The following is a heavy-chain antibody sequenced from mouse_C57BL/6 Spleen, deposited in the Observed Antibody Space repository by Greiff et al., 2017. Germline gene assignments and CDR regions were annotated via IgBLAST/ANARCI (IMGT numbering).Heavy chain of an antibody. CDR1: GFSLTSYA. CDR2: IWTGGGT. D-gene: IGHD2-4*01. J-gene: IGHJ2*01. CDR3: ARIYYDYDGYFDY. Sequence: VKLMESGPGLVAPSQSLSITCTVSGFSLTSYAISWVRQPPGKGLEWLGVIWTGGGTNYNSALKSRLSISKDNSKSQVFLKMNSLQTDDTARYYCARIYYDYDGYFDYWGQGTTLTASS. V-gene: IGHV2-9-1*01.